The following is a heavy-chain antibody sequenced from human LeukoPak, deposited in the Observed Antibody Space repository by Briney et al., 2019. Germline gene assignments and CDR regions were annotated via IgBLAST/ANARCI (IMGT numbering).Heavy chain of an antibody. D-gene: IGHD6-19*01. CDR3: ARHLSSGRLDY. CDR2: IDPSDSYT. J-gene: IGHJ4*02. Sequence: PGESLRISCKGSGYSFTSYWISWVRQMPGEGLEWMGSIDPSDSYTNFSPSSQGHVTISADKSISTAFLQWSSLKASDTAMYYCARHLSSGRLDYWGQGTLVTVSS. V-gene: IGHV5-10-1*01. CDR1: GYSFTSYW.